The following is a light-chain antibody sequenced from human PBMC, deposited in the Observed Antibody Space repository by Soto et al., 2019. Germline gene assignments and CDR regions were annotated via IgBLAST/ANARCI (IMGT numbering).Light chain of an antibody. CDR1: QNILNY. J-gene: IGKJ2*01. V-gene: IGKV1-39*01. CDR2: AAS. CDR3: QQIHSTSSYT. Sequence: DIQMTQSPSSLSASVGDRVTITCRASQNILNYLNWYQQRPGKTPNLLVYAASNLRGGVPSRFSGGGAGTDFTLTISSLQPEDFATYYCQQIHSTSSYTFGQGTKVDIK.